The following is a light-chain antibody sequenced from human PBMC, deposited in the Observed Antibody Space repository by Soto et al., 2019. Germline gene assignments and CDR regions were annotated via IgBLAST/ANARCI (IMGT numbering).Light chain of an antibody. CDR2: SNN. CDR1: SSNIGRNA. Sequence: QSVLNQPPSASGTPGQRVTISCSGRSSNIGRNAVNWYQQLPGTAPKLLIYSNNQRPSGVPDRFSGSKSGTSASLAISGLQSEDEADYYCTAWDDSLNGHVVFGGGTKLTVL. CDR3: TAWDDSLNGHVV. J-gene: IGLJ2*01. V-gene: IGLV1-44*01.